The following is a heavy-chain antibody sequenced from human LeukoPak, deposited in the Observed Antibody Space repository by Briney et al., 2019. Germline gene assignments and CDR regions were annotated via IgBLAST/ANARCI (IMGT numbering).Heavy chain of an antibody. CDR3: ARGIAVAGTGVYYYYGMDV. V-gene: IGHV7-4-1*02. D-gene: IGHD6-19*01. CDR2: INTNTGNP. J-gene: IGHJ6*02. Sequence: ASVKVSCKASGYTFTSYAMNWVRQAPGQGLEWMGWINTNTGNPTYAQGFTGRFVFSLDTSVSTAYLQISSLKAEDTAVYYCARGIAVAGTGVYYYYGMDVGGQGTTVTVSS. CDR1: GYTFTSYA.